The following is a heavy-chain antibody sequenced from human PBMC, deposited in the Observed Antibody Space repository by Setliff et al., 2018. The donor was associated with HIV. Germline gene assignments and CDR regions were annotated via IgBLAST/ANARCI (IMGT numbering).Heavy chain of an antibody. CDR2: LYYRGTT. CDR3: ARGVLITKRVTQTGGYYYYTDV. CDR1: GGSFSDFS. V-gene: IGHV4-34*01. Sequence: SETLSLTCAVFGGSFSDFSWSWIRQPPGKGPEWIGSLYYRGTTYYNPSLKSRVTISTGTSNNQFSLTLSSVTAADTAVYYCARGVLITKRVTQTGGYYYYTDVWGKGTTVTVSS. J-gene: IGHJ6*03. D-gene: IGHD2-21*02.